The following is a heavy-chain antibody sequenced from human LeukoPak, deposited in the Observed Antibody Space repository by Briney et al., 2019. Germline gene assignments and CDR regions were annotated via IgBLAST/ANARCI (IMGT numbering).Heavy chain of an antibody. V-gene: IGHV3-23*01. CDR2: ISGSGDT. CDR1: GFTFSNAW. J-gene: IGHJ4*02. D-gene: IGHD5-18*01. Sequence: PGGSLRLSCAASGFTFSNAWMSWVRQAPGKGLEGVSTISGSGDTYYVDSVKGRFTISRDNSKNTLYLQMNSLRAEDTAVYYCAKEGGYNYGYLDYWGQGTLVTVSS. CDR3: AKEGGYNYGYLDY.